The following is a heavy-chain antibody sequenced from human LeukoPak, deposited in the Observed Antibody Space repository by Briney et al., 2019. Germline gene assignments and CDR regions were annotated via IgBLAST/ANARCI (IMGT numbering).Heavy chain of an antibody. CDR3: ARDRGRGYYYYGMDV. J-gene: IGHJ6*02. CDR2: IYYSGST. V-gene: IGHV4-59*01. CDR1: GGSISSYY. Sequence: SETLSLTCTVSGGSISSYYWSWLRQPPGKGLEWIGYIYYSGSTNYNPSLKSRVTISVDTSKNQFSLKLSSVTAADTAVYYCARDRGRGYYYYGMDVWGQGTTVTVSS.